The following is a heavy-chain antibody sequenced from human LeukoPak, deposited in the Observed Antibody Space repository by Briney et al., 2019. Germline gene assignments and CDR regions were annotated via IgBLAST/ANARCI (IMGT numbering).Heavy chain of an antibody. D-gene: IGHD4-11*01. V-gene: IGHV4-61*02. CDR2: FYTGGST. Sequence: PSQTLSLTCTVSGGSIGSGTYCWTWLRQPAGKGLEWIGRFYTGGSTNYNPSLRSRVTISLDMSKNQFSLKMSSVTAADTAVYYCVRVPTTVDNYYMDVWGKGATVTVSS. CDR1: GGSIGSGTYC. CDR3: VRVPTTVDNYYMDV. J-gene: IGHJ6*03.